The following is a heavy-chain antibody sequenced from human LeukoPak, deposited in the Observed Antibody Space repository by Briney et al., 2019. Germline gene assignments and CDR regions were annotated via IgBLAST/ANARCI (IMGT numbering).Heavy chain of an antibody. Sequence: PGGSLRLSCAASGFTFSSFWMHWVRQAPGKGLEWVSAISGSGGSTYYADSVKGRFTISRDNSKNTLYLQMNSLRAEDTAVYYCAKDPDPSYSGSYEAESWGQGTLVTVSS. J-gene: IGHJ4*02. CDR2: ISGSGGST. CDR3: AKDPDPSYSGSYEAES. D-gene: IGHD1-26*01. V-gene: IGHV3-23*01. CDR1: GFTFSSFW.